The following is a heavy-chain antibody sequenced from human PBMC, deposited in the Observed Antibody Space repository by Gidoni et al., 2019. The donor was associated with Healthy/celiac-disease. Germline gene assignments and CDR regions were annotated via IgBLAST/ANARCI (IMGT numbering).Heavy chain of an antibody. J-gene: IGHJ1*01. CDR1: GGSFSGYY. CDR2: INHSGRT. CDR3: ARSGLRFSDFWSGHPKGQYFQH. V-gene: IGHV4-34*01. Sequence: QVQLQQWGAGLLKPSETLSLTCAVSGGSFSGYYWRWFRHPPGKGLEWIGEINHSGRTNDNPSIKSRVTISVDTSKNQFSLKLSSVTAADTAVYYGARSGLRFSDFWSGHPKGQYFQHWGQGTLVTVSS. D-gene: IGHD3-3*01.